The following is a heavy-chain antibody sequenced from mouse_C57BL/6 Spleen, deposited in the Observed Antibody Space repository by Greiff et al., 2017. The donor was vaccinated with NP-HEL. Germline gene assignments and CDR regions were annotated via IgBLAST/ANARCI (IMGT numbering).Heavy chain of an antibody. V-gene: IGHV1-74*01. J-gene: IGHJ2*01. CDR2: IHPSDSDT. Sequence: QVQLQQPGAELVKPGASVKVSCKASGYTFTSYWMHWVKQRPGQGLEWIGRIHPSDSDTNYNQKFKGKATLTVDKSSSTAYMQLSSLTSEASAVYDCAIERKYYGSHFDYWGQGTTLTVSS. D-gene: IGHD1-1*01. CDR1: GYTFTSYW. CDR3: AIERKYYGSHFDY.